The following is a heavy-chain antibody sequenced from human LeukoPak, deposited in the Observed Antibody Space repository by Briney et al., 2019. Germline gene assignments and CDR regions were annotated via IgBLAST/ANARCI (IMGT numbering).Heavy chain of an antibody. Sequence: PGGSLRLSCAASVFTFSSYWMSWVRQAPGKGLEWVANIKQDGSERYYVDSVKGRFTISRDNAKNSLYLQMNSLRAEDTAVYYCARASTRGVGPPGYWRQGTLVTVSS. D-gene: IGHD2/OR15-2a*01. CDR1: VFTFSSYW. CDR3: ARASTRGVGPPGY. V-gene: IGHV3-7*01. CDR2: IKQDGSER. J-gene: IGHJ4*02.